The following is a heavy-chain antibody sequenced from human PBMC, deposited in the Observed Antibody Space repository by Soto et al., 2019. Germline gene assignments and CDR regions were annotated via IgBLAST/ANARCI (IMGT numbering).Heavy chain of an antibody. CDR1: GGSISSYY. D-gene: IGHD6-6*01. V-gene: IGHV4-59*01. CDR2: IYYSGST. Sequence: SETLSLTCTVSGGSISSYYWSWIRQPPGKGLEWIGYIYYSGSTNYNPSLKSRVTISVDTSKNQFSLKLSSVTAADTAVYYCARTYSSSHNWFDPWGQGTLVTVSS. J-gene: IGHJ5*02. CDR3: ARTYSSSHNWFDP.